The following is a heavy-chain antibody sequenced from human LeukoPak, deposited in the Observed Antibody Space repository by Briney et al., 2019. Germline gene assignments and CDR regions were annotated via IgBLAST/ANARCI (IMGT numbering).Heavy chain of an antibody. CDR1: GFTFSSYG. V-gene: IGHV3-23*01. D-gene: IGHD6-19*01. CDR2: ISGSGGST. CDR3: AKVRGSGWYAPSTTFAY. J-gene: IGHJ4*02. Sequence: PGGSLRLSCAAPGFTFSSYGMSWVRQAPGKGLEWVSAISGSGGSTYYADSVKGRFTISRDNSKNTLYLQMNSLRAEDTAVYYCAKVRGSGWYAPSTTFAYWGQGTLVTVSS.